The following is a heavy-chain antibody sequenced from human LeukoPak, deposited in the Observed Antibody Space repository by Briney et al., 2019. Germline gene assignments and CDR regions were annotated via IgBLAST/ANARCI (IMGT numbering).Heavy chain of an antibody. J-gene: IGHJ5*02. CDR2: INNDGSGT. D-gene: IGHD2-15*01. CDR1: GFTFSSYW. CDR3: VRGGESTWS. V-gene: IGHV3-74*01. Sequence: PGGSLRLSCAASGFTFSSYWMHWVRQAPGKGPVWVSRINNDGSGTTYADSVKGRFTISRYDAKNTLYLQMNSLRAEDTAVYYCVRGGESTWSWGQGTLVTVSS.